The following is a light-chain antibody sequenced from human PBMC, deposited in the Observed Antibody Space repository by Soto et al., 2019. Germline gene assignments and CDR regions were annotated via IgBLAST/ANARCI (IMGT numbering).Light chain of an antibody. CDR3: CSYAGNKIHYV. CDR1: SSDFGNFNL. Sequence: QYALTRPASVSGSPGQSITIACAGTSSDFGNFNLVSWYQHHPGKAPKLMIFEVSKRPSGVSNRYSGSKSGNTASLTISGLQAEDEADYYCCSYAGNKIHYVFGTGTKVTVL. V-gene: IGLV2-23*02. CDR2: EVS. J-gene: IGLJ1*01.